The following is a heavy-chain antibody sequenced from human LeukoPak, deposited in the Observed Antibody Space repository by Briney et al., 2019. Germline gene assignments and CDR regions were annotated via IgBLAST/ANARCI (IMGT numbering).Heavy chain of an antibody. Sequence: KPGGSLRLSCAASGFTFSSYSMNWVRQAPGKGLEWVSSISSRSSYKSYVDSVKGRFTISRDNVKNSLYLQMNSLRAEDTAVYYCAKDLAVAGVFDYWGQGTLVTVSS. D-gene: IGHD6-19*01. CDR3: AKDLAVAGVFDY. V-gene: IGHV3-21*01. CDR1: GFTFSSYS. J-gene: IGHJ4*02. CDR2: ISSRSSYK.